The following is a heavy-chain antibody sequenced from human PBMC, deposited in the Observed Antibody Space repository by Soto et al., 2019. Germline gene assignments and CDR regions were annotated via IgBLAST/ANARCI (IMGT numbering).Heavy chain of an antibody. Sequence: GASVKVSCKDSGYTFTGSHMHWVRPAPGQGLEWMGWINPKSGGTNYAQKFQGRVTMTRDTSFSTAYMELSRLRSDDTAIYYCARDLKYYDTLTGYYKEGYYFDYWG. D-gene: IGHD3-9*01. V-gene: IGHV1-2*02. CDR3: ARDLKYYDTLTGYYKEGYYFDY. J-gene: IGHJ4*01. CDR2: INPKSGGT. CDR1: GYTFTGSH.